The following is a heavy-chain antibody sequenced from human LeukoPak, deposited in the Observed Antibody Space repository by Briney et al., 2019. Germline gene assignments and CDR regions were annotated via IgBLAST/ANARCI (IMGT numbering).Heavy chain of an antibody. J-gene: IGHJ4*02. Sequence: GASVKVSCKASGGTFSSYAISWVRQAPGQGLEWMGGIIPIFGTANYAQKFQGRVTITTDESTSTAYMELSSLRSEDTAVYYCAREELNYYGSGSQLDYWGQGTLVTVSS. CDR3: AREELNYYGSGSQLDY. CDR1: GGTFSSYA. V-gene: IGHV1-69*05. CDR2: IIPIFGTA. D-gene: IGHD3-10*01.